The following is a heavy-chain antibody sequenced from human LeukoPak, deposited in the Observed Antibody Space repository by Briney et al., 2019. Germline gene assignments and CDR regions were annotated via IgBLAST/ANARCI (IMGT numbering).Heavy chain of an antibody. D-gene: IGHD6-19*01. CDR2: IYYNGGA. Sequence: SETLSLTCTVSGGSISSNGYYWAWFRQPPGKGLEWIGSIYYNGGAYYNPSLKSRVTISLDASNKQFSLRLSSVTAADTAVYYCARGSHPVTGTLGGYFDPWGQGTLVTVSS. J-gene: IGHJ4*02. CDR1: GGSISSNGYY. V-gene: IGHV4-39*02. CDR3: ARGSHPVTGTLGGYFDP.